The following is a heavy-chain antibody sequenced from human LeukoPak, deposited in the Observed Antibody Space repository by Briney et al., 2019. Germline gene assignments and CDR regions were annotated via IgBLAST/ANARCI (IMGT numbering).Heavy chain of an antibody. CDR3: ARHGSDAFDI. J-gene: IGHJ3*02. D-gene: IGHD5-24*01. CDR2: INSDVRSR. Sequence: GGSLRLSCAPSGFTFSRYWMYWVRQAPGKGLVWVSHINSDVRSRTYAESVKGRFTISRDNAKNTLYLQMNSLRAEDTAVYYCARHGSDAFDIWGQGTVVTVSS. CDR1: GFTFSRYW. V-gene: IGHV3-74*01.